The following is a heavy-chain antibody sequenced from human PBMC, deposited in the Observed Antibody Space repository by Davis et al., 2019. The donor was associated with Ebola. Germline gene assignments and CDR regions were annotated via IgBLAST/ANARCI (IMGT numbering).Heavy chain of an antibody. CDR2: IYYSGST. V-gene: IGHV4-59*02. Sequence: MPSETLSLTCTVSGGSASTYHWSWIRQPPGKGLEWIGNIYYSGSTIYNPSLTSRVTISIDMSKIHFSLRLTSVTAADTAVYYCARVPGYSYGLDYWGQGTLVTVSS. CDR1: GGSASTYH. D-gene: IGHD5-18*01. J-gene: IGHJ4*02. CDR3: ARVPGYSYGLDY.